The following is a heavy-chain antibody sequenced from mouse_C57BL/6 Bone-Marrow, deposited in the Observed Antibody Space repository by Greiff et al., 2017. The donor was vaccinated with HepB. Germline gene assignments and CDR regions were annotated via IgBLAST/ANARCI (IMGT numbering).Heavy chain of an antibody. CDR2: INPSNGGT. Sequence: QVQLKQPGTELVKPGASVKLSCKASGYTFTSYWMHWVKQRPGQGLEWIGNINPSNGGTNYNEKFKSKATLTVDKSSSTAYMQLSSLTSEDSAVYYCAPLRRGYYAMDYWGQGTSVTVSS. J-gene: IGHJ4*01. V-gene: IGHV1-53*01. CDR1: GYTFTSYW. D-gene: IGHD2-12*01. CDR3: APLRRGYYAMDY.